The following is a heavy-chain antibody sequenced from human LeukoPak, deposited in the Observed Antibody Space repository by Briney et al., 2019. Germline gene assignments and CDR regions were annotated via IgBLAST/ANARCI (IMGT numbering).Heavy chain of an antibody. J-gene: IGHJ4*02. Sequence: PGGSLRLSCAASGFTFSSYGMHWVRQAPGKGLEYVSAISSNGGSTYYANSVKGRFTISRDNSKNTLYLQMGSLRAEDMAVYYCARGLWFGELWGHDYWGQGTLVTVSS. D-gene: IGHD3-10*01. CDR3: ARGLWFGELWGHDY. CDR2: ISSNGGST. V-gene: IGHV3-64*01. CDR1: GFTFSSYG.